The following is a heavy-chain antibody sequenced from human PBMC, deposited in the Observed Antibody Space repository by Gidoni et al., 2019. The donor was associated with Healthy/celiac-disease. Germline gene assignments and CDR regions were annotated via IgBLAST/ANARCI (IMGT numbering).Heavy chain of an antibody. CDR3: ARRYGDYPHDY. CDR2: INWNAAST. CDR1: GFTFYDYG. V-gene: IGHV3-20*04. D-gene: IGHD4-17*01. Sequence: RLPCAASGFTFYDYGMSWVRQAPGKGLEWVSGINWNAASTGYGDSVKGRFTISRDNSKNSLYLQMNSLRAEDTALYYCARRYGDYPHDYWGQGTLVTVSS. J-gene: IGHJ4*02.